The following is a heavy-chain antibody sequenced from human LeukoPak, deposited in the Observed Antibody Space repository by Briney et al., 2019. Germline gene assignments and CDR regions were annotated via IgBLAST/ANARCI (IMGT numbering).Heavy chain of an antibody. V-gene: IGHV4-4*02. CDR1: GGSISSSNW. Sequence: SETLSLACAXSGGSISSSNWWSWVRPPPGKGLEWIGEIYHSGSTNYNPSLKSRVTISVDKSKNQFSLKLSSVTAADTAVYYCARFIAAAGTAHYYYGMDVWGQGTTVTVSS. D-gene: IGHD6-13*01. J-gene: IGHJ6*02. CDR2: IYHSGST. CDR3: ARFIAAAGTAHYYYGMDV.